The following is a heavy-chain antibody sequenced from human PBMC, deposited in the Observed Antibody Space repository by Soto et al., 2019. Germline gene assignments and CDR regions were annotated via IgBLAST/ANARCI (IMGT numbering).Heavy chain of an antibody. CDR3: AASIFYYGMDV. CDR1: GYTFTNYW. CDR2: IYPGDSDT. J-gene: IGHJ6*02. Sequence: GESMNISFKCSGYTFTNYWIVWVRQIPGKGPEWMGIIYPGDSDTKYNPSFQGQVTISADKSITTTYLQWSSLKASDTAIYYCAASIFYYGMDVWGQGTTVTVSS. V-gene: IGHV5-51*01.